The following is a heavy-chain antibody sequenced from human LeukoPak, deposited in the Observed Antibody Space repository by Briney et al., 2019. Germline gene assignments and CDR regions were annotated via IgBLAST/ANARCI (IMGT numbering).Heavy chain of an antibody. CDR3: AKDSHWILFDD. CDR1: GFTFNNYI. D-gene: IGHD2-2*03. CDR2: ISGGDGST. Sequence: GGSLRLSCAASGFTFNNYIMNWVRQAPGKGLEWVSTISGGDGSTYYAVSVKGRFTISRDNSKNTLYLQMNSLRDEDTAVYYCAKDSHWILFDDWGQGTLVTVSS. J-gene: IGHJ4*02. V-gene: IGHV3-23*01.